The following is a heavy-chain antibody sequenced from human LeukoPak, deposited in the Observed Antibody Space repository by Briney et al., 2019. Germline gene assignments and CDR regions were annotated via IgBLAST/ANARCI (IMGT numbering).Heavy chain of an antibody. CDR2: ISAGGYPI. CDR3: VMTAGPPTDH. J-gene: IGHJ4*01. CDR1: GFTFNNYY. V-gene: IGHV3-11*04. Sequence: GGSLRLSCTGSGFTFNNYYMSWVRQAPGKGLEWLSFISAGGYPIYYADSVRGRFTISRDTAKNSLYLQMNSLRVEDTAVYYCVMTAGPPTDHWGQGALVTVSS.